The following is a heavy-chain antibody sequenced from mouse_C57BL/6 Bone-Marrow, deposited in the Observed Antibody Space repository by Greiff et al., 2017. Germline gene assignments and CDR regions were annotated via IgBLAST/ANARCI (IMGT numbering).Heavy chain of an antibody. Sequence: VQLQQPGAELVKPGASVKMSCKASGYTFPSSWIPWVKQRPGQGLGWIGDIYPGSGSTNYNEKFKSKATLTVDTSSSTAYMQLSSLTSEDSAVYYCARRLRPYFDYWGQGTTLTVSS. CDR1: GYTFPSSW. V-gene: IGHV1-55*01. D-gene: IGHD2-4*01. CDR3: ARRLRPYFDY. J-gene: IGHJ2*01. CDR2: IYPGSGST.